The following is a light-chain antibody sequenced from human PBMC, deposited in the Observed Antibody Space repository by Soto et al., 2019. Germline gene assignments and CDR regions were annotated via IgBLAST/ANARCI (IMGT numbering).Light chain of an antibody. Sequence: QSALTQPPSASGSPGQSVTISCTGTSSDVGYYNYVSWYQQHPGKAPKLMIYEVNNRPSGVPDRFSGSRSGNTASLTVSGLQAEDEASYYGSSHAGRNNYVIFGGGTKLTVL. V-gene: IGLV2-8*01. CDR1: SSDVGYYNY. CDR2: EVN. J-gene: IGLJ2*01. CDR3: SSHAGRNNYVI.